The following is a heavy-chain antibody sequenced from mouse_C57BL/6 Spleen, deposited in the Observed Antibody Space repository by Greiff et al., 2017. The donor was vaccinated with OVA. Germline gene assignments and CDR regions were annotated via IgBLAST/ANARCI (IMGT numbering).Heavy chain of an antibody. CDR1: GYSITSGYY. CDR2: ISYDGSN. Sequence: DVQLQESGPGLVKPSQSLSLTCSVTGYSITSGYYWNWIRQFPGNKLEWMGYISYDGSNNYNPSLKNRITITRDTSKNQFFLKLNSVTTEDTATYYCTGEGTAVVAPDYFDYWGQGTTLTVSS. J-gene: IGHJ2*01. D-gene: IGHD1-1*01. CDR3: TGEGTAVVAPDYFDY. V-gene: IGHV3-6*01.